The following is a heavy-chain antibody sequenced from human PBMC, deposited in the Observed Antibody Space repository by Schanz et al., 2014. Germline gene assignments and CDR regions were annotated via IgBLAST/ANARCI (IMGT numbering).Heavy chain of an antibody. CDR1: GFTVNTNY. V-gene: IGHV3-53*01. D-gene: IGHD6-13*01. CDR3: ATETYSSSWCFDY. J-gene: IGHJ4*02. Sequence: EVQLVESGGGLIQPGGSLRLSCAVSGFTVNTNYMSWVRQAPGKGLEWISSMYINSGSTQYTDSVKGRFIISRDSSKNTLFLQMNSLRAEDTAVYYCATETYSSSWCFDYWGQGTLVTVSS. CDR2: MYINSGST.